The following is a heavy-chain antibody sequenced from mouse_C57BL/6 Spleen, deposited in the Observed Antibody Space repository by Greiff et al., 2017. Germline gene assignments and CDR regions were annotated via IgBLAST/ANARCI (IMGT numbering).Heavy chain of an antibody. CDR1: GYTFTSYC. D-gene: IGHD4-1*01. CDR3: ARGNWGYWYFDG. Sequence: VQLQQSGAELVKPGASVKMSCKASGYTFTSYCIPWVKQRPGQGLEWIGDIYPGSGSTNYTEKFTGKATLTVDTSSSTAYLQLSSLTSEDSAVYYCARGNWGYWYFDGWGTGATVTVAS. CDR2: IYPGSGST. V-gene: IGHV1-55*01. J-gene: IGHJ1*03.